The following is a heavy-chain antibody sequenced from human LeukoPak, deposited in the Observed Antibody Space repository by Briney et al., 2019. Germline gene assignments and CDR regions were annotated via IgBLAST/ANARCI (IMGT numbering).Heavy chain of an antibody. CDR2: ISYEGSNK. CDR3: AKDTYDFGSGTYPPDY. Sequence: PGGSLRLSCAASGFTFSRYAMSWVRQAPGKGLEWVGDISYEGSNKYYADSVKGRFTISRDNSKNTLYLQMNSLRTEDTAVYYCAKDTYDFGSGTYPPDYWGQGTLVTVSS. J-gene: IGHJ4*02. D-gene: IGHD3-10*01. V-gene: IGHV3-30*18. CDR1: GFTFSRYA.